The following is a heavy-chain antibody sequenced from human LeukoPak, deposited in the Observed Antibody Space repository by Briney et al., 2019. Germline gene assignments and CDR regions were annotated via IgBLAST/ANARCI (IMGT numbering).Heavy chain of an antibody. CDR2: IKTKTDGGTT. V-gene: IGHV3-15*01. D-gene: IGHD1-14*01. Sequence: KPGGSLRLSCATSGFPFTNSWMNWVRQAPGKGLERVGRIKTKTDGGTTDHAAPVKGRFTISRDDSKNTLYLQMNSLKTEDTAVYYCTTGLGKTDTDYWGQGTLVTVSS. J-gene: IGHJ4*02. CDR3: TTGLGKTDTDY. CDR1: GFPFTNSW.